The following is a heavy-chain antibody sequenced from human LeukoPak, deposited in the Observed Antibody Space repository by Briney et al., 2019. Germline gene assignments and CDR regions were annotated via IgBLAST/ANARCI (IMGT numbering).Heavy chain of an antibody. V-gene: IGHV4-34*01. CDR2: INHSGST. CDR3: ARINPYSGYGWVAFDY. J-gene: IGHJ4*02. CDR1: GGSFSGYY. D-gene: IGHD5-12*01. Sequence: SETLSLTCAVYGGSFSGYYWSWIRQPPGKGLEWIGEINHSGSTNYNPSLKSRVTISVDTSKNQFSLKLSSVTAADTAVYYCARINPYSGYGWVAFDYWGQGTLVTVSS.